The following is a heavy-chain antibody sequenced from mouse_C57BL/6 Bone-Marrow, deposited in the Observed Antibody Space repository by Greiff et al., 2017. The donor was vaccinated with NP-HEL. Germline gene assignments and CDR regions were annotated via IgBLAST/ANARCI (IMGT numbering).Heavy chain of an antibody. J-gene: IGHJ1*03. CDR1: GYTFTSYW. CDR2: IYPGNSDT. V-gene: IGHV1-5*01. D-gene: IGHD1-1*01. Sequence: VQLQQSGTVLARPGASVKMSCKTSGYTFTSYWMHWVKQRPGQGLEWIGAIYPGNSDTSYNQKFKGKAKLTAVTSASTAYMELSSLTNEDSAVYYCTRASSSFDWYYEGWGTGTTVTVSS. CDR3: TRASSSFDWYYEG.